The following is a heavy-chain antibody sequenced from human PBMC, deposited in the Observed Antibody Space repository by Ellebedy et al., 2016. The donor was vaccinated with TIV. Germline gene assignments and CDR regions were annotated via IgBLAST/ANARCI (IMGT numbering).Heavy chain of an antibody. CDR3: ARDPYNYGYFDY. Sequence: SVNGRFTISRDNSKNTLYLQMNSLRAEDTAVYYCARDPYNYGYFDYWGQGTLVTVSS. J-gene: IGHJ4*02. D-gene: IGHD5-18*01. V-gene: IGHV3-30*01.